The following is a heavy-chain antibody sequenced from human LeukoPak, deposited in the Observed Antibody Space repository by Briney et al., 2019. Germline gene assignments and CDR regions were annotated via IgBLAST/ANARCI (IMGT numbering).Heavy chain of an antibody. J-gene: IGHJ4*02. CDR1: GFTVSSNY. D-gene: IGHD1-26*01. CDR2: ISGGAGST. V-gene: IGHV3-53*01. CDR3: ARDIYRMLRRGGYFDY. Sequence: GGSLRLSCAASGFTVSSNYMSWVRQAPGKGLEWVSVISGGAGSTYYADSVKGRFTISRDNAKNSLYQQMNSLRAEDTAVYYCARDIYRMLRRGGYFDYWGQGTLVTVSS.